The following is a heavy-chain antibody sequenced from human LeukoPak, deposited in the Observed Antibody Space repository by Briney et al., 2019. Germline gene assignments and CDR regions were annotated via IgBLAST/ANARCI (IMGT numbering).Heavy chain of an antibody. CDR3: AVTYYYDSSGYYANY. D-gene: IGHD3-22*01. V-gene: IGHV4-59*08. J-gene: IGHJ4*02. CDR2: IYYSGST. CDR1: GGSISSYY. Sequence: SETLSLTCTVSGGSISSYYWSWIRQPPGKGLEWIGYIYYSGSTNYNPPLKSRVTISVDTSKNQFSLKLSSVTAADTAVYYCAVTYYYDSSGYYANYWGQGTLVTVSS.